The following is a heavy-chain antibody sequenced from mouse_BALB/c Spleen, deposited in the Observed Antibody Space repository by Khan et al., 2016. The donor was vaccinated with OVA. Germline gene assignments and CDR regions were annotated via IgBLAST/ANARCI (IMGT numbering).Heavy chain of an antibody. CDR2: LWGDGNT. CDR3: TKDRGYYAVDY. CDR1: GFSLTSYG. Sequence: QVQLKESGPGLVAPSQCLSITCTVSGFSLTSYGVSWVRQPPGKGLEWMGVLWGDGNTNFHSALRSRLSISTDNSTSHVFLMLNSLQTDDTATYYCTKDRGYYAVDYWGQGTSVTVSS. J-gene: IGHJ4*01. V-gene: IGHV2-3*01.